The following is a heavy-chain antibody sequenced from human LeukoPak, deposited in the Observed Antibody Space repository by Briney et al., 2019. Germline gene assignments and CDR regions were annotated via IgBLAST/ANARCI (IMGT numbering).Heavy chain of an antibody. Sequence: PGRSLRLSCAASGFTFSNYGMHWVRQAPGKGLDWVAVIWYDGRNKYYSDSVKGRFTISRDNSKNTLYVQMNSLRAEDTAVYYCARDLEMATIMDAFDIWGQGTMVTVSS. CDR3: ARDLEMATIMDAFDI. J-gene: IGHJ3*02. CDR2: IWYDGRNK. D-gene: IGHD5-24*01. V-gene: IGHV3-33*01. CDR1: GFTFSNYG.